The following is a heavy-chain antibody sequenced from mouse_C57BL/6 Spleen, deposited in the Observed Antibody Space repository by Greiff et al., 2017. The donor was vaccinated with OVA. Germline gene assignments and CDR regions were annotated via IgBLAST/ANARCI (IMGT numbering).Heavy chain of an antibody. Sequence: QVHVKQSGPELVKPGASVKISCKASGYAFSSSWMNWVKQRPGKGLEWIGRIYPGDGDTNYNGKFKGKATLTADKSSSTAYMQLSSLTSEDSAVYFCAREKAVVAPYYAMDYWGQGTSVTVSS. CDR2: IYPGDGDT. CDR1: GYAFSSSW. D-gene: IGHD1-1*01. CDR3: AREKAVVAPYYAMDY. J-gene: IGHJ4*01. V-gene: IGHV1-82*01.